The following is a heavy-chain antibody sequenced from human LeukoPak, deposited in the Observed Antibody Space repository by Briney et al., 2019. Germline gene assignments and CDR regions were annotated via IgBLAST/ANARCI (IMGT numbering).Heavy chain of an antibody. CDR2: IRYDGSNK. CDR3: AKGSKAVLFTRDHYMDV. Sequence: GGSLRLSCAASGFTFSSYDIRWVRQAPGKGLEWVAFIRYDGSNKYYADSVRGRFTISRDNSKNTLYLQMNSLRAEDTAVYFCAKGSKAVLFTRDHYMDVWGKGTTVTVSS. J-gene: IGHJ6*03. V-gene: IGHV3-30*02. CDR1: GFTFSSYD. D-gene: IGHD6-19*01.